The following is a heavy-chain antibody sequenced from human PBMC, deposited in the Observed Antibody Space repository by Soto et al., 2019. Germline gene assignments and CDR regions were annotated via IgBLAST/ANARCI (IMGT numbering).Heavy chain of an antibody. CDR2: ISHDGSKK. Sequence: SLRLSCVASGFAFSGFGMHWVRQAPGKGLEWVAFISHDGSKKKFVDSVKGRFTISRDDSGNTLYLQMNSLRADDTAVYFCAKDWNDANYDYGTDVWGQGTTVTVSS. V-gene: IGHV3-30*18. D-gene: IGHD1-1*01. CDR1: GFAFSGFG. CDR3: AKDWNDANYDYGTDV. J-gene: IGHJ6*02.